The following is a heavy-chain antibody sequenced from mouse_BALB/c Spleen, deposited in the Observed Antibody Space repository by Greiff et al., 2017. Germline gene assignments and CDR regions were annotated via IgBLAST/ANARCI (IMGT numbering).Heavy chain of an antibody. CDR1: GFNIKDYY. D-gene: IGHD2-4*01. CDR3: NHYDVDY. CDR2: IDPENGDT. J-gene: IGHJ2*01. Sequence: VQLQHSGAELVRSGASVKLSCTASGFNIKDYYMHWVKQRPEQGLEWIGWIDPENGDTEYAPKFQGKATMTADTSSNTAYLQLSSLTSEDTAVYYCNHYDVDYWGQGTTLTVSS. V-gene: IGHV14-4*02.